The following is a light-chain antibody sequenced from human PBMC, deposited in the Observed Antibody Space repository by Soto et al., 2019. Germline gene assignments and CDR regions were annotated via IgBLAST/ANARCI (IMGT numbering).Light chain of an antibody. CDR2: DVS. J-gene: IGLJ2*01. CDR1: SSDVGGYNY. Sequence: QSALTQPASVSGSPGQSITISCTGTSSDVGGYNYVSWYQHHPGNAPKLTIYDVSNRPSGVSNRFSGSKAGDTASLTISGLQAEDEADYYCSSYTSGSTLVFGGGTKLTVL. CDR3: SSYTSGSTLV. V-gene: IGLV2-14*03.